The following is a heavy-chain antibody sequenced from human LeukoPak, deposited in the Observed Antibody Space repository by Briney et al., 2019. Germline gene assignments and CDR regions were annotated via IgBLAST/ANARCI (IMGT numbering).Heavy chain of an antibody. CDR3: ARDGGSGGRLFDS. CDR1: GGSISSYY. V-gene: IGHV4-59*01. Sequence: SETLSLTCTVSGGSISSYYWSWIRQPPGKGLEWIGYIYYSGTTNYNPSLKSRVTMSVDTSKNQFSLRLNSVTAADTAAYYCARDGGSGGRLFDSWGQGTLVTVSS. CDR2: IYYSGTT. D-gene: IGHD2-15*01. J-gene: IGHJ4*02.